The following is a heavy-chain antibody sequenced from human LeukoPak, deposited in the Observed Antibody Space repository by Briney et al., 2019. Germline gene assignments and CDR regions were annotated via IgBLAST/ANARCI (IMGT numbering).Heavy chain of an antibody. D-gene: IGHD2-21*01. CDR3: ARDGEGVLLCDY. V-gene: IGHV3-74*01. Sequence: GGSLRLSCAASGFTFSSAWMHWVRQAPGKGLEWVSLIRSDESSRSYADSVKGRFTISRDNAKNTLYLQMNSLRAEDTAVYYCARDGEGVLLCDYWGQGILVTVSS. CDR1: GFTFSSAW. CDR2: IRSDESSR. J-gene: IGHJ4*02.